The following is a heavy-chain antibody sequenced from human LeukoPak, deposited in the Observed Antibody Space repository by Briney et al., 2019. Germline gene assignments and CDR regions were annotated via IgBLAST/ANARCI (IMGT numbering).Heavy chain of an antibody. V-gene: IGHV3-74*01. CDR2: INSDERST. Sequence: GRSLRLSCAASGFTFSNYYMHWVRQAPGKGLVWVSRINSDERSTNYADSVKGRFTISRDNAKNTLYLQMNSLRAEDTAVYYCAREGYYYDSSGYTYYFDYWGQGTLVTVSS. J-gene: IGHJ4*02. D-gene: IGHD3-22*01. CDR3: AREGYYYDSSGYTYYFDY. CDR1: GFTFSNYY.